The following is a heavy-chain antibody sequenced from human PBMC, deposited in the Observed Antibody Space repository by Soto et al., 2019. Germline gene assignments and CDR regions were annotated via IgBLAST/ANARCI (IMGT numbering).Heavy chain of an antibody. CDR1: GGSIRSGDYY. CDR2: VHYSGNT. V-gene: IGHV4-30-4*01. CDR3: AREIMAADRFDY. D-gene: IGHD6-13*01. J-gene: IGHJ4*02. Sequence: QIQLHESGPGLVKPSQTLSLTCTVSGGSIRSGDYYWSWIRQTPERGLEWCGYVHYSGNTFYNPSLKSRATISLDTSRNQFSLNLSSVTAADSAVYYCAREIMAADRFDYWGQGALVTVSS.